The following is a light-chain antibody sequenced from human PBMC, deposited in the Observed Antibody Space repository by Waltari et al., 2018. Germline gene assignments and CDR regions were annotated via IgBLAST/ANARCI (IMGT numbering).Light chain of an antibody. Sequence: QSALTQPSSVSGSPGLSITISCTGTRSDDGSNKLVSWSQQHPGKAPKLMIYEGSKRPSGVSNRFSGSKSGNTASLTISGLQAEDEADYYCCSYAGSSTYVFGTGTKVTVL. CDR3: CSYAGSSTYV. CDR2: EGS. V-gene: IGLV2-23*01. CDR1: RSDDGSNKL. J-gene: IGLJ1*01.